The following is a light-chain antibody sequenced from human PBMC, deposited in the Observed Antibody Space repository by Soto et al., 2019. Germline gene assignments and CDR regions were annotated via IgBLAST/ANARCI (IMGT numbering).Light chain of an antibody. CDR3: MQSTHWPRT. Sequence: EIVMTQSPATLSVSPGERATLSCRASQSVSSNLAWYQQKPGQAPRLLIYGASTRATGIPARFSGSGSGTEFTLTISSLQSEDFAVYYCMQSTHWPRTFGQGTKLEIK. CDR2: GAS. CDR1: QSVSSN. V-gene: IGKV3-15*01. J-gene: IGKJ2*01.